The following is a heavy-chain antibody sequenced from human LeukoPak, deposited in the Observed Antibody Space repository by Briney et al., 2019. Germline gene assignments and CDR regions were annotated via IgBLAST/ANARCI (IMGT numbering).Heavy chain of an antibody. CDR1: GFTFSSYR. V-gene: IGHV3-7*01. CDR2: IKQDGSEK. Sequence: PGGSLRLSCAASGFTFSSYRMSWVRQAPGKGLEWVANIKQDGSEKYYVDSVKGRFTISRDNAKDSLYLQMDSLRAEDTAVYYCARRITMVRGVEDWGQGTLVTVSS. J-gene: IGHJ4*02. CDR3: ARRITMVRGVED. D-gene: IGHD3-10*01.